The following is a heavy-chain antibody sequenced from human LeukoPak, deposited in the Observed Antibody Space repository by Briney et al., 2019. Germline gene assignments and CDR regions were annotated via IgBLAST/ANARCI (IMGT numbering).Heavy chain of an antibody. J-gene: IGHJ4*02. Sequence: LRLSCAASGFTFSSHGMHWVRQAPGKGLEWVAVIWYDGSKTYYADSAKGRFTVSRDNSKNTLYLQMSSLRAEDTAVYYCARDRGPRTGFMVREAYDYWGQGTLVTVSS. V-gene: IGHV3-33*01. CDR2: IWYDGSKT. CDR1: GFTFSSHG. CDR3: ARDRGPRTGFMVREAYDY. D-gene: IGHD3-10*01.